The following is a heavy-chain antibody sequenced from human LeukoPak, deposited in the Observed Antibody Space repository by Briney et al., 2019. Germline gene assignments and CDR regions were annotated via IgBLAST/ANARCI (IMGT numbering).Heavy chain of an antibody. J-gene: IGHJ4*02. Sequence: GGSLRLSCAASGFTFSNAWMSWVRQAPGKGLEWVSYISSSGSTIYYADSVKGRFTISRDNAKNSLYLQMNSLRAEDTAVYYCARDSAAGISLYFDYWGQGTLVTVSS. CDR2: ISSSGSTI. V-gene: IGHV3-11*01. CDR1: GFTFSNAW. CDR3: ARDSAAGISLYFDY. D-gene: IGHD6-13*01.